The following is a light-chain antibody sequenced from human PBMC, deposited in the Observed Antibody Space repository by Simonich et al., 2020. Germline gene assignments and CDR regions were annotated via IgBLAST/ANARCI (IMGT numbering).Light chain of an antibody. J-gene: IGLJ3*02. CDR2: DVS. Sequence: QSALTQPASVSGSPGPSITISCTGTSSDVDGYNYVSWYQQNPGKAPKLLISDVSKRPSGVSNRFAGSKAGNTASLTISGLQAEDEADYYCSSYTSSSTWVFGGGTKLTVL. CDR3: SSYTSSSTWV. V-gene: IGLV2-14*01. CDR1: SSDVDGYNY.